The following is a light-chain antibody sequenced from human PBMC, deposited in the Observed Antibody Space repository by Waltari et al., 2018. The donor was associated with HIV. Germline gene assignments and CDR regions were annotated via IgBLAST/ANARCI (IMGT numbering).Light chain of an antibody. Sequence: QSVLTQPPSVSAAPGQKVTISCPGTTSNIGNDFVSWYQQFPGTAPKVLIYENNKRPSGIPDRFSGSKSGTSASLAITGLQAEDEADYYCQSYDSSLSGSSVVFGGGTKLTVL. CDR1: TSNIGNDF. CDR3: QSYDSSLSGSSVV. CDR2: ENN. J-gene: IGLJ2*01. V-gene: IGLV1-51*02.